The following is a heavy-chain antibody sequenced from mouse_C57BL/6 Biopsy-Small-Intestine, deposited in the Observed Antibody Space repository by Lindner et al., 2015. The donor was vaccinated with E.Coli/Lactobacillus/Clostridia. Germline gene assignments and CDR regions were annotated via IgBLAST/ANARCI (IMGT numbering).Heavy chain of an antibody. Sequence: VQLQESGAELMKPGASVKLSCKATGYTFTAYWIEWVKQRPGHGLEWIGEILPGSGITNYNEKFKGKATFTADTSYNTAYMQLSSLTTEDSAIYYCAKSPELGRNYWGQGTTLTVSS. CDR3: AKSPELGRNY. V-gene: IGHV1-9*01. D-gene: IGHD4-1*01. J-gene: IGHJ2*01. CDR1: GYTFTAYW. CDR2: ILPGSGIT.